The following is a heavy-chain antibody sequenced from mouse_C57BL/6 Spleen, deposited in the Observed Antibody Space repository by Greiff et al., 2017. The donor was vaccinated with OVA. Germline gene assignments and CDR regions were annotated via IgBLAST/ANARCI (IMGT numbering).Heavy chain of an antibody. CDR1: GFNITNTY. CDR3: ARSDWNYGVDWYFDV. Sequence: VQLKQSVAELVRPGASVKLSCTASGFNITNTYMHWVKQRPEQGLEWIGRIDPANGNTKYAPKFPGKATLTADTSSNTAYLQLISLTSEDTAIYYSARSDWNYGVDWYFDVWGTGTTVTVSS. V-gene: IGHV14-3*01. CDR2: IDPANGNT. D-gene: IGHD1-1*01. J-gene: IGHJ1*03.